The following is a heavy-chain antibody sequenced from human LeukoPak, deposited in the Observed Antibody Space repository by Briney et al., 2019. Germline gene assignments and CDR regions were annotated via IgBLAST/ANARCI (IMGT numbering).Heavy chain of an antibody. V-gene: IGHV4-59*08. D-gene: IGHD6-13*01. J-gene: IGHJ4*02. CDR2: IYYSGST. CDR1: GGSISSYY. Sequence: SETLPLTCTVSGGSISSYYWSWIRQPPGKGLEWIGYIYYSGSTNYNPSLKSRVTISVDTSKNQFSLKLSSVTAADTAVYYCARQGIAAAGTPDFDYWGQGTLVTVSS. CDR3: ARQGIAAAGTPDFDY.